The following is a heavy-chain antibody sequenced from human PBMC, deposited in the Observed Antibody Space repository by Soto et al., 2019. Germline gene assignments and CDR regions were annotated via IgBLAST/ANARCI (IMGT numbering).Heavy chain of an antibody. Sequence: QVHVVESGGGVVQPGKSVRLSCAASGFTFSDYTFHWVRQAPGKGLDWVAVISFDGNNQYYTDSVKGRFTVSRDESKDTVTLLMNSLRPEDTGVYYCARDRISRTTGNYYYGMDVWGQGTTVTVS. D-gene: IGHD1-7*01. CDR2: ISFDGNNQ. J-gene: IGHJ6*02. V-gene: IGHV3-30-3*01. CDR3: ARDRISRTTGNYYYGMDV. CDR1: GFTFSDYT.